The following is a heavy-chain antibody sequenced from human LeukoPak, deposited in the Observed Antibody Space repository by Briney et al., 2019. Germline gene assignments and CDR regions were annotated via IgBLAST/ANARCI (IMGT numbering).Heavy chain of an antibody. D-gene: IGHD5-18*01. V-gene: IGHV4-59*01. CDR1: GGSFSGYY. CDR3: ARTTEGGYTYDYFYYYYMDV. Sequence: SETLSLTCAVYGGSFSGYYWSWIRQPPGKGLEWIGYIYYSGSTNYNPSLKSRVTISVDMSKNQFSLKLSSVTAADTAVYYCARTTEGGYTYDYFYYYYMDVWGKGTTVTISS. J-gene: IGHJ6*03. CDR2: IYYSGST.